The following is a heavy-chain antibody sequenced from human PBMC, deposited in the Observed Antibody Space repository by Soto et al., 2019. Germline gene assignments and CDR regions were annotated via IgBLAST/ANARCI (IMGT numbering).Heavy chain of an antibody. Sequence: KPSETLSLTCAVYGGSFSGHYWIWIRQSPGTGLEWIGEINHSGSTNYNPSLTSRVDISVDTSKNQFSLKLTSVTAADTAVYYCVRKSSLAVRGLFRYHHYGLDVWGQGTTVTVS. CDR1: GGSFSGHY. V-gene: IGHV4-34*01. CDR3: VRKSSLAVRGLFRYHHYGLDV. CDR2: INHSGST. J-gene: IGHJ6*02. D-gene: IGHD3-22*01.